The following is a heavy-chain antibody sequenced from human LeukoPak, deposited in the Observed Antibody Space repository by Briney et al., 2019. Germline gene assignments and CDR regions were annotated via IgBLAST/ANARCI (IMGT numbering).Heavy chain of an antibody. D-gene: IGHD2-2*01. CDR2: ISYDGSNK. Sequence: GGSLRLSCAASGFTFSSYAMHWVRQAPGKGLEWVAVISYDGSNKYYADSVKGRFTISRDNSKNTLYLQMNSLRAEDTAVYYCARDQIHSSASCLDYWGQGTLVTVSS. V-gene: IGHV3-30*04. CDR3: ARDQIHSSASCLDY. CDR1: GFTFSSYA. J-gene: IGHJ4*02.